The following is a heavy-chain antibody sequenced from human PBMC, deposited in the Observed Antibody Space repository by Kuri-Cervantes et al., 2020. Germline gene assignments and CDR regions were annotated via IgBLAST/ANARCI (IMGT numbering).Heavy chain of an antibody. CDR2: INADKGKGNT. CDR1: GYTISTYA. V-gene: IGHV1-3*01. D-gene: IGHD4-17*01. Sequence: ASVKVSCKASGYTISTYAMHWVRQAPGQRLEWMGWINADKGKGNTRYSQNFQDRVTITRDTSASTVYMELSSLRSEDTAVYYCAGYGDYSVGLYYFDYWGQGTLVTVSS. J-gene: IGHJ4*02. CDR3: AGYGDYSVGLYYFDY.